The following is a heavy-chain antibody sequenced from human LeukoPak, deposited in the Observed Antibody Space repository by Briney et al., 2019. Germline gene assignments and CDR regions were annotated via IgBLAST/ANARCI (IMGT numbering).Heavy chain of an antibody. D-gene: IGHD5-18*01. J-gene: IGHJ4*02. CDR2: INPNSGGT. Sequence: ASVTVSFKTSGYTFTGYYIHWVRQAPGQGLEWMGWINPNSGGTNYAQKFQGRVTMTRDTSISTAYMELSRLRSDDTAVYYCAREMRVRSDTAMAYWGQGTLVTVSS. CDR1: GYTFTGYY. CDR3: AREMRVRSDTAMAY. V-gene: IGHV1-2*02.